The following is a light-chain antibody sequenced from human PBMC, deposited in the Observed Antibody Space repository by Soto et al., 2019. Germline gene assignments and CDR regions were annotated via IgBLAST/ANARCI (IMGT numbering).Light chain of an antibody. V-gene: IGLV1-40*01. CDR3: QSYDSSLSGVV. CDR1: SSNIGAGYD. Sequence: HSVLTQPPSVSGAPGQRVTLSCTWSSSNIGAGYDVHWYQQLPGTAPKLLIYGNSNRPSGVPDRFSGSKSGTSASLAITGLQAEDEADYYCQSYDSSLSGVVFGGGTKLTVL. J-gene: IGLJ2*01. CDR2: GNS.